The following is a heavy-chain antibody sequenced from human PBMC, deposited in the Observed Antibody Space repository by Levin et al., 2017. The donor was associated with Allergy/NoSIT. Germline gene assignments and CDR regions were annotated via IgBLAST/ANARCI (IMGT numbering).Heavy chain of an antibody. D-gene: IGHD4-17*01. Sequence: SLKISCAASGFTFDDYAMHWVRQAPGKGLEWVSGISWNSGSIGYADSVKGRFTISRDNAKNSLYLQMNSLRAEDTALYYCAKFSDGDYVDTYYFDYWGQGTLVTVSS. J-gene: IGHJ4*02. CDR2: ISWNSGSI. CDR1: GFTFDDYA. CDR3: AKFSDGDYVDTYYFDY. V-gene: IGHV3-9*01.